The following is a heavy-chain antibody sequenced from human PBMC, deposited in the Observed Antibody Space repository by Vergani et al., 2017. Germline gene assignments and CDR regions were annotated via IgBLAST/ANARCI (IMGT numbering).Heavy chain of an antibody. D-gene: IGHD3-22*01. V-gene: IGHV3-23*01. CDR2: ISCSGGST. CDR3: AKDPYDSSGYYHY. J-gene: IGHJ4*02. CDR1: GFTFSSYA. Sequence: EVQLLESGGGLVQPGGSLRLSCAASGFTFSSYAMSWVRQAPGKGLEWVSAISCSGGSTYYADSVKGRFTISRDNSKNTLYLQMNSLRAEDTAVYYCAKDPYDSSGYYHYWGQGTLVTVSS.